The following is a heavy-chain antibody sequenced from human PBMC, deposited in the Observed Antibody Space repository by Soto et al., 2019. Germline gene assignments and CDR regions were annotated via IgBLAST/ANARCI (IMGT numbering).Heavy chain of an antibody. J-gene: IGHJ4*02. CDR1: GFTVSVYS. CDR3: ARSVEGHFDY. Sequence: EVQLVESGGDLIQQEGSLRLSCIASGFTVSVYSMNWVRQAPGKGLEWFSYITSDTKTIKYADSVKGRFTISRDNAKNSVYLQMNSLRDEDTAMYYCARSVEGHFDYWGQGTVVTVSS. V-gene: IGHV3-48*02. CDR2: ITSDTKTI. D-gene: IGHD6-19*01.